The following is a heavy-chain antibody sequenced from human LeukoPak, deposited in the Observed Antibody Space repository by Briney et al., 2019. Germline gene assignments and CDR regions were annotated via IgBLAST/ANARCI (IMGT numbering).Heavy chain of an antibody. CDR2: INHSGST. J-gene: IGHJ5*02. V-gene: IGHV4-34*01. Sequence: SETLSLTCAVYGGSFSGYHWSWIRQPPGKGLEWIGEINHSGSTNYNPSLKSRVTISVDTSKNQFSLKLSSVTAADTAVYYCARDRRSIIAARPRNWFDPWGQGTLVTVSS. CDR3: ARDRRSIIAARPRNWFDP. CDR1: GGSFSGYH. D-gene: IGHD6-6*01.